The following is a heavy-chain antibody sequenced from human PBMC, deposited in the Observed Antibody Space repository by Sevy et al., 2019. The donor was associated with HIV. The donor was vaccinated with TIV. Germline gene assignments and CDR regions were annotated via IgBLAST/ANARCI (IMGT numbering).Heavy chain of an antibody. CDR2: IIPIFGTA. J-gene: IGHJ4*02. V-gene: IGHV1-69*13. CDR3: AIDYGGNLSPFDY. CDR1: GGTFSSYA. D-gene: IGHD4-17*01. Sequence: ASVKVSCKASGGTFSSYAISWVRQAPGQGLEWMGGIIPIFGTANYAQKFQGRVTITADESTGTAYMELGSLRSEDTAVYYCAIDYGGNLSPFDYWGQGTLVTVSS.